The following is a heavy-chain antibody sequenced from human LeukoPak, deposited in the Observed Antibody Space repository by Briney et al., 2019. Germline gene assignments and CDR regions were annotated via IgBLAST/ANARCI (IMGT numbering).Heavy chain of an antibody. V-gene: IGHV3-7*01. Sequence: GGSLRLSCAVSGLTFSRYWMSWVRQAPGKGLEWVANIKEDGSVKYYVGSVKGRFTISRDNGKNSLYLQMNSLRAEDTAVYYCARIGYSSSSIDYWGQGTLVTVSS. CDR2: IKEDGSVK. CDR1: GLTFSRYW. CDR3: ARIGYSSSSIDY. D-gene: IGHD6-6*01. J-gene: IGHJ4*02.